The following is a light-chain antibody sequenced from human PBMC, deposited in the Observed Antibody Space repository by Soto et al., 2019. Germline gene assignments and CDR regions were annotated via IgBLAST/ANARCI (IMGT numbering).Light chain of an antibody. V-gene: IGLV1-51*01. CDR2: DND. Sequence: SVLTQPPSVSAAPGQTVTISCSGSSSNIGNNYVSWYQHLPGAAPKLIIYDNDKRSSGIPDRFSGSKSGTSATLDITGLQTGDEADYYCGTWDSTLSGVFGTGTKLTVL. CDR3: GTWDSTLSGV. J-gene: IGLJ1*01. CDR1: SSNIGNNY.